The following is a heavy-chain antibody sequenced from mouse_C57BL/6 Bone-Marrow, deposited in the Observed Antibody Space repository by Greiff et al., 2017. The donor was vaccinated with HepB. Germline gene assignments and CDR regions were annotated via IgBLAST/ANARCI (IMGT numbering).Heavy chain of an antibody. Sequence: QVQLQQPGAELVKPGASVKLSCKASGYTFTSYWMHWVKQRPGQGLEWIGMIHPNSGSTNYNEKFKSKATLTVDKSSSTAYMQLSSLTSEDSAVYYCARPGSSYYFDHWGQGTTLTVSS. CDR3: ARPGSSYYFDH. CDR2: IHPNSGST. D-gene: IGHD1-1*01. V-gene: IGHV1-64*01. CDR1: GYTFTSYW. J-gene: IGHJ2*01.